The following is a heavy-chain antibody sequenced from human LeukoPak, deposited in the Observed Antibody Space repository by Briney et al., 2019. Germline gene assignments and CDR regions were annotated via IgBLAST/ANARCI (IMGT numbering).Heavy chain of an antibody. J-gene: IGHJ5*02. CDR2: IHYSGST. CDR3: ARHTGSAWYAWFDP. Sequence: SETLSLTCTVSGGSISGDFWSWIRQPPGKGLEWIGVIHYSGSTKYNPSLKSRVTMSVDTSKNQFSLRLRSVTAADTAVYYCARHTGSAWYAWFDPWGQGTLVTVSS. D-gene: IGHD6-19*01. V-gene: IGHV4-59*08. CDR1: GGSISGDF.